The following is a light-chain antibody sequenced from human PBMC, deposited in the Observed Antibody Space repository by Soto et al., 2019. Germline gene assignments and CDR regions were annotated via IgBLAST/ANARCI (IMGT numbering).Light chain of an antibody. CDR1: SSDVGGYNY. V-gene: IGLV2-14*01. CDR3: SSYTGGSTLYV. Sequence: QSALTQPASVSGSPGQSITISCTGTSSDVGGYNYVSWYQQHPGKAPRLMIYAASNRPSGVSHRFSGSRSGNTASLTISGLQAEDEAHYYCSSYTGGSTLYVFGTGTKLTVL. CDR2: AAS. J-gene: IGLJ1*01.